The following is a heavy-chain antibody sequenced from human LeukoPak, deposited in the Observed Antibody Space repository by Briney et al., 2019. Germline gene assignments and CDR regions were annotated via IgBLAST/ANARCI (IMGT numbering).Heavy chain of an antibody. CDR2: IYYSGST. Sequence: SQTLSLACIVSGGSLLSGDYYWSWIRQHPGKGLEWIGYIYYSGSTYYNPSLKSRVTISVDTSKNQFSLKLSSVTAADTAVYYCARDGSQLWPWAFDIWGQGTMVTVSS. CDR3: ARDGSQLWPWAFDI. J-gene: IGHJ3*02. CDR1: GGSLLSGDYY. V-gene: IGHV4-31*03. D-gene: IGHD5-18*01.